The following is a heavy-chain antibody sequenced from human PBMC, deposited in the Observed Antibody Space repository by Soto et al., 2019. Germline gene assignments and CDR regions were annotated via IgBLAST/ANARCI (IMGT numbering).Heavy chain of an antibody. J-gene: IGHJ6*02. CDR2: IYPGDSDT. D-gene: IGHD2-2*02. CDR3: ARHSKGSSTSCYRGYYYYGMDV. Sequence: PGESLKISCKGSGYSFTSYWIGWVRQMPGKGLEWMGIIYPGDSDTRYSPSFQGQVTISADKSISTAYLQWSSLKASDTAMYYCARHSKGSSTSCYRGYYYYGMDVWGQGTTVTVSS. V-gene: IGHV5-51*01. CDR1: GYSFTSYW.